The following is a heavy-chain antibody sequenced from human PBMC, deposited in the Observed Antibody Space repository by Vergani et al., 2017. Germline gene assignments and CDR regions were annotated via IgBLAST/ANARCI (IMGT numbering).Heavy chain of an antibody. CDR2: IYSGGST. CDR1: GFTVSSNY. CDR3: ARVDLGYCRGGGCSYYFDY. J-gene: IGHJ4*02. D-gene: IGHD2-15*01. V-gene: IGHV3-53*01. Sequence: EVQVVESGGGLIQPGGSLRLSCEASGFTVSSNYMSWVRQAPGKGLEWVSVIYSGGSTYYADSVKGRFTISSDNLKNTLYLQMNSLRAEDTAVYYCARVDLGYCRGGGCSYYFDYWGQGTLVTVSS.